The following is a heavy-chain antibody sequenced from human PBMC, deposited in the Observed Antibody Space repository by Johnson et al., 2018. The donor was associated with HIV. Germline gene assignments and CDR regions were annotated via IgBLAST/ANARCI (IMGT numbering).Heavy chain of an antibody. CDR1: GFTVSSNY. Sequence: VQLVESGGGLIQPGGSLRLSCAASGFTVSSNYMSWVRQAPGKGLEWVAVVSDHGRTTYFADSVKGRFTISRDNSKNTLYLEINSLRAEDTAVYYCARDHSGYDSVTAAFDIWGQGTMVTVSS. CDR2: VSDHGRTT. V-gene: IGHV3-66*03. CDR3: ARDHSGYDSVTAAFDI. J-gene: IGHJ3*02. D-gene: IGHD5-12*01.